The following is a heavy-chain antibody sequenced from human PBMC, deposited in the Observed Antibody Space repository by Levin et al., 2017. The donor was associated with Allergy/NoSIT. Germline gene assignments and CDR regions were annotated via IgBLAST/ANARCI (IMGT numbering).Heavy chain of an antibody. V-gene: IGHV4-39*01. D-gene: IGHD2-21*01. J-gene: IGHJ3*02. CDR1: GGSISSSSYY. Sequence: SQTLSLTCTVSGGSISSSSYYWGWIRQPPGKGLEWIGSIYYSGSTYYNPSLKSRVTISVDTSKNQFSLKLSSVTAADTAVYYCARSPVILWSAFDIWGQGTMVTVSS. CDR2: IYYSGST. CDR3: ARSPVILWSAFDI.